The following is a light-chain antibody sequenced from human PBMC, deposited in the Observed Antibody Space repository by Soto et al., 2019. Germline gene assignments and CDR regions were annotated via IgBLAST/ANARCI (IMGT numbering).Light chain of an antibody. CDR2: GAS. V-gene: IGKV3-20*01. J-gene: IGKJ3*01. CDR3: QQYGSSPIFT. CDR1: QSVSSSY. Sequence: EIVLTQSPGTLSLSPGERATLSCRASQSVSSSYLAWYQQKPGQAPRLLIYGASSRATGIPDRFSGSGSGTDFSLTISRLEPEDFAVCYCQQYGSSPIFTFGPGTKVDIK.